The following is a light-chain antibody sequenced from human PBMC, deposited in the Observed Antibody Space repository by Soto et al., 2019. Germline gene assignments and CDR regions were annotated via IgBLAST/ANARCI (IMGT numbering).Light chain of an antibody. Sequence: EIVLTQSPATLSLSPGDRAILSCRASQSISSALAWYQQKPGQAPRLLIYDASDRATGIPARFSGSRSGTDFTLTISSLEPEDFAVYYCHQRQSWPRTFGQGTKVDIK. CDR3: HQRQSWPRT. J-gene: IGKJ1*01. CDR1: QSISSA. V-gene: IGKV3-11*01. CDR2: DAS.